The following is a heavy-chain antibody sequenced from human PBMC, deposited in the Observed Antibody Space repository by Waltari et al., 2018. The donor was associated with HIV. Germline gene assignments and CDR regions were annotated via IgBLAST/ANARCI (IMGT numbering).Heavy chain of an antibody. CDR3: ARGGYCSGGSCYPPDY. D-gene: IGHD2-15*01. J-gene: IGHJ4*02. CDR2: INHSGST. V-gene: IGHV4-34*01. CDR1: GGSFSGYY. Sequence: QVQLQQWGAGLLKPSETLSLTCAVYGGSFSGYYWSWIRQPPWKGLGWIGEINHSGSTNYNPSLKSRVTISVDTSKNQFSLKLSSVTAADTAVYYCARGGYCSGGSCYPPDYWDQGTLVTVSS.